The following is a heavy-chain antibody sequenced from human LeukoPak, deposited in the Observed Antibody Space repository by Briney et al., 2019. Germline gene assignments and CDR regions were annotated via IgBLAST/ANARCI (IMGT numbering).Heavy chain of an antibody. CDR1: GFTFSSYS. Sequence: GGSLRLSCAASGFTFSSYSMNWVRQAPGKGLEWVSYISSSSSTIYYADSVKGRFTISRDNAKNSLYLQMNSLRAEDTAVYYCGREGYCSSTSCYYFDYWGQGTLVTVSS. CDR3: GREGYCSSTSCYYFDY. CDR2: ISSSSSTI. J-gene: IGHJ4*02. D-gene: IGHD2-2*01. V-gene: IGHV3-48*01.